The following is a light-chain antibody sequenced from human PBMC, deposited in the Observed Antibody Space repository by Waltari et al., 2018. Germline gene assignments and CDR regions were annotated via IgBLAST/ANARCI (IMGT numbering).Light chain of an antibody. CDR1: SSDGGGYNY. CDR3: SSYTSSSTLYV. J-gene: IGLJ1*01. V-gene: IGLV2-14*03. Sequence: QSALTQPASVSGSPGQSITISCTGTSSDGGGYNYVSWYQQHPGKAPKLMIYDVSNRHSGVSNRFSGSTSGNTASLTISELQAEDEADYYCSSYTSSSTLYVIGTGTKVTVL. CDR2: DVS.